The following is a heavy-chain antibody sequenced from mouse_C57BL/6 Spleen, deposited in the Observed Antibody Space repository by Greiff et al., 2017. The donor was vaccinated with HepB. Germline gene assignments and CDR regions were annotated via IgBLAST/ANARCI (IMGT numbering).Heavy chain of an antibody. CDR2: INPNYGTT. CDR1: GYSLTDYN. V-gene: IGHV1-39*01. D-gene: IGHD2-12*01. CDR3: ARGNYSHWYFDV. J-gene: IGHJ1*03. Sequence: EVKLMESGPELVKPGASVKISCKASGYSLTDYNMNWVKQSNGKSLEWIGVINPNYGTTSYNQKFKGKATLTVDQSSSTAYMQLNSLTSEDSAVYYCARGNYSHWYFDVWGTGTTVTVSS.